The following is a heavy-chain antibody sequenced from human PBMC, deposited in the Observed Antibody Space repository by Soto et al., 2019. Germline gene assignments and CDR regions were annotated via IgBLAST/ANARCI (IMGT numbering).Heavy chain of an antibody. CDR3: GTGAGGGGY. Sequence: EVQLVESGGGLIQPGGSLRLSCAVSGFTVSNNYMSWVRQAPGKGLEGVSVIYSGGYTAYGDSVKGRFTISRDNSKNTLYLKINGRGARATAVFYCGTGAGGGGYWGQGTLVTVSS. CDR2: IYSGGYT. V-gene: IGHV3-53*01. D-gene: IGHD3-10*01. CDR1: GFTVSNNY. J-gene: IGHJ4*02.